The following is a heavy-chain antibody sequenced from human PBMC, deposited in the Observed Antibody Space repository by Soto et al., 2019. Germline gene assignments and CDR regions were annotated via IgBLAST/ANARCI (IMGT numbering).Heavy chain of an antibody. Sequence: GGSLRLSCAASGFIFTMHSMNWVRQAPGKWLEWVSSISSTTNYIYYGDSMKSGFTISRDNAKNSLYLEMNSLRAEDTAVYYCARESEDLTSNFDYWGQGALVTVSS. CDR1: GFIFTMHS. CDR3: ARESEDLTSNFDY. J-gene: IGHJ4*02. CDR2: ISSTTNYI. V-gene: IGHV3-21*06.